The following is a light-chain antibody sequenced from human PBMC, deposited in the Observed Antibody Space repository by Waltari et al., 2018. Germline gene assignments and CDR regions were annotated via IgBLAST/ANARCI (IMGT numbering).Light chain of an antibody. V-gene: IGKV1-5*01. CDR2: DAS. CDR3: QQYNRFSP. Sequence: DTQLSQFPSTLAASVGDRVTITCRAREAINKLLGWYQQKPGKAPKVLIYDASTLQSVVPSRFSGSGSGTEFTLTSDSLQPDDFATYYCQQYNRFSPFGQGTNVEVK. CDR1: EAINKL. J-gene: IGKJ1*01.